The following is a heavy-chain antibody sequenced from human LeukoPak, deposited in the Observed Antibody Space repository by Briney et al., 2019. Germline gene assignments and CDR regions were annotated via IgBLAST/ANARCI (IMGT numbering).Heavy chain of an antibody. CDR2: IYSGGST. V-gene: IGHV3-66*04. CDR1: GFTVSSNY. J-gene: IGHJ6*03. D-gene: IGHD3-9*01. Sequence: PGGSLRLSCAASGFTVSSNYMSWVRQAPGKGLEWVSVIYSGGSTYYADSVKGRFTISRDNSKNTLYLQMNSLRAEDTAVYYCASHGSPLRYFDSHYYYMDVWGKGTTVTISS. CDR3: ASHGSPLRYFDSHYYYMDV.